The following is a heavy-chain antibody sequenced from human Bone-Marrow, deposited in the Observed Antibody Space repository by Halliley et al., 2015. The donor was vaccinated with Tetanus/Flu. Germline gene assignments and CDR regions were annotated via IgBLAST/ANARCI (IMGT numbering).Heavy chain of an antibody. J-gene: IGHJ4*02. CDR1: GFTFNNYA. V-gene: IGHV3-64D*09. Sequence: SLRLSCSASGFTFNNYAMHWVRQAPGKGLEYISGISGNGANTYYVDSVKGRFTISRDISTSTLSLQMSSLRAEDTAVYYCVKGSLIFVVFVNCFVSWGQGSRVTVSS. CDR2: ISGNGANT. CDR3: VKGSLIFVVFVNCFVS. D-gene: IGHD3-3*02.